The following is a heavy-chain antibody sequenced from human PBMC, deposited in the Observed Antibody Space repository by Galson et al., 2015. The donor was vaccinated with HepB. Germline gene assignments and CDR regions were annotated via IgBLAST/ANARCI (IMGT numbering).Heavy chain of an antibody. D-gene: IGHD6-13*01. J-gene: IGHJ4*02. CDR2: IWSDGSNQ. CDR3: AREAHIAAPACLDS. Sequence: SLRLSCAASGFTFNTYGMHWVRQAPGKGLEWVALIWSDGSNQYYADYVQGRFTISRDNSRNTLYLQMNSLRAEDTALYYCAREAHIAAPACLDSWGQGTLVTVSS. V-gene: IGHV3-33*08. CDR1: GFTFNTYG.